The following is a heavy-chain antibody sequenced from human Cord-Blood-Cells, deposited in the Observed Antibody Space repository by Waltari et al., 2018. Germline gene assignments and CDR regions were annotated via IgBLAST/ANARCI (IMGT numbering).Heavy chain of an antibody. V-gene: IGHV4-34*01. D-gene: IGHD1-26*01. Sequence: QVQLQRWGAGLLKPSETLSLTCAVYGGSFSGYYWSWIRQPPGKGLEWIGEINHSGSTNYNPSLKSRVTISVDTSKNQFSLKLSSVTAADTAVYYCARESVSGSYNWFDPWGQGTLVTVSS. CDR2: INHSGST. CDR1: GGSFSGYY. CDR3: ARESVSGSYNWFDP. J-gene: IGHJ5*02.